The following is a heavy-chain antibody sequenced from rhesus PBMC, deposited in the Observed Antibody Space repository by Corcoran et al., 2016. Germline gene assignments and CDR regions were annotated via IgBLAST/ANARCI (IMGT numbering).Heavy chain of an antibody. J-gene: IGHJ6*01. V-gene: IGHV4S6*01. CDR1: GASISSNY. CDR2: IYGGGGST. D-gene: IGHD4-29*01. Sequence: QVQLQESGPGLVKPSETLPLTCAVSGASISSNYWSWIRQPPGKGLEWIGYIYGGGGSTRYHPSLKCRVTISKDTSKNQFSLKLSSVTAADTAVYYCARAAHYGSSSLDGLDSWGQGVVVTVSS. CDR3: ARAAHYGSSSLDGLDS.